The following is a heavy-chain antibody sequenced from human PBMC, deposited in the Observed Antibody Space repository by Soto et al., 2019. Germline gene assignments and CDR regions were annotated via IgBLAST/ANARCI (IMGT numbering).Heavy chain of an antibody. V-gene: IGHV3-48*03. J-gene: IGHJ4*02. CDR3: TRAAWFPYLSFY. CDR2: ISSSGSTA. D-gene: IGHD3-10*01. Sequence: GGSLRLSCAASGFTLSRFELHWVRQAPGKGLEWISYISSSGSTAYYASSVEGRFTISRDNANNSVYLQMDSLRAEDTALYYCTRAAWFPYLSFYWGQGALVTVSS. CDR1: GFTLSRFE.